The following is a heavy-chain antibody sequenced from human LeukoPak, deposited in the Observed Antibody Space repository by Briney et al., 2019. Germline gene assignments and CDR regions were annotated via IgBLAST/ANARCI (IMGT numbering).Heavy chain of an antibody. J-gene: IGHJ6*03. D-gene: IGHD1-26*01. CDR2: IIPIFGTA. V-gene: IGHV1-69*13. Sequence: ASVKVSCKASGGTFSSYAISWVRQAPGQGLEWMGGIIPIFGTANYAQKFQGRVTITADESTSTAYMELSSLRSEDTAVYYCARAPPRAVVSDYYMDVWGKGTTVTVSS. CDR3: ARAPPRAVVSDYYMDV. CDR1: GGTFSSYA.